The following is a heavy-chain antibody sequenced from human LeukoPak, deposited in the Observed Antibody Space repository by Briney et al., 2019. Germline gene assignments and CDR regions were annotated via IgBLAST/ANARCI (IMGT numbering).Heavy chain of an antibody. V-gene: IGHV1-8*01. D-gene: IGHD2/OR15-2a*01. Sequence: ASVKVSCKASGYTFTGYDINWVRQATGQGLEWMGWMNPNSGNTDYAQKFQGRITMTRNTSISTAYMELSSLRSEDTAVYYRARGSYSTYYPVDYWGQGTLVTVSS. CDR2: MNPNSGNT. J-gene: IGHJ4*02. CDR3: ARGSYSTYYPVDY. CDR1: GYTFTGYD.